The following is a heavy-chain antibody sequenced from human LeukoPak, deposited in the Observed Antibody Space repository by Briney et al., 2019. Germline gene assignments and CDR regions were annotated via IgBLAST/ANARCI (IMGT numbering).Heavy chain of an antibody. D-gene: IGHD2-8*01. Sequence: GESLKISCKGSGYTFSSYWIGWVRQMPGKGMEWMGIIYPDDSDTRYSPSFQGQVTISADKSISTAYLQWSSLKASDTAMYYCARLAYCSNDVCYSNYYYSMDVWGKGTTVTVSS. CDR2: IYPDDSDT. J-gene: IGHJ6*03. V-gene: IGHV5-51*01. CDR1: GYTFSSYW. CDR3: ARLAYCSNDVCYSNYYYSMDV.